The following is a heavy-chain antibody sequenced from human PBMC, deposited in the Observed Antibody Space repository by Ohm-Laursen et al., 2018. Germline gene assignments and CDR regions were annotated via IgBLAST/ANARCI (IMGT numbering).Heavy chain of an antibody. CDR2: IWYDGSNK. D-gene: IGHD2-2*01. J-gene: IGHJ4*02. V-gene: IGHV3-33*06. Sequence: SLRLSCAASGFTFSSYGMHWVRQAPGKGLEWVAVIWYDGSNKYYADSVKGRFTISRDNSKNTLYLQMDSLRAEDTAVYYCAKDISSTSWYPYDYWGQGTLVTVSA. CDR3: AKDISSTSWYPYDY. CDR1: GFTFSSYG.